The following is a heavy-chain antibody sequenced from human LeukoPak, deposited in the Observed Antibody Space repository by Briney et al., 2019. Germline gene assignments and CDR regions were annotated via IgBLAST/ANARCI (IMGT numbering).Heavy chain of an antibody. V-gene: IGHV4-59*01. CDR1: GGSISSYY. CDR3: VRDGEWRYGMDV. D-gene: IGHD7-27*01. Sequence: SETLSLTCTVSGGSISSYYWSWIRQPPGKGLEWIGYIYYSGSTNYNPSLKSRVTISVDTSKNQFSLKLSSVTAADTAVYYCVRDGEWRYGMDVWGQGTTVTVSS. CDR2: IYYSGST. J-gene: IGHJ6*02.